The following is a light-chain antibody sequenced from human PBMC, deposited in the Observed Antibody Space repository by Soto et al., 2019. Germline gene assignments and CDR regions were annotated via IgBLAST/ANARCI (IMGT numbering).Light chain of an antibody. V-gene: IGKV1-5*03. J-gene: IGKJ2*01. Sequence: DIQMTQSPSTLSVSVGDRVTITCRASQNIGSRLAWYQQKLGKAPKLLIYEASTLDTGVPSRFSGRGSGTEFTLTIRSLQPDDFATYYCQQYNSYNTFGQGTKLEIE. CDR3: QQYNSYNT. CDR2: EAS. CDR1: QNIGSR.